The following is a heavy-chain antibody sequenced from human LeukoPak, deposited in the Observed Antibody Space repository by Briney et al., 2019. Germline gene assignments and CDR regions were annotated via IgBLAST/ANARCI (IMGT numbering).Heavy chain of an antibody. CDR3: ARSDGYKRPFDY. CDR1: GGSFSGYY. D-gene: IGHD5-24*01. V-gene: IGHV4-34*01. Sequence: PSETLSLTCAVYGGSFSGYYWSWIRQPPGKGLEWIGEINHSGRTNYNPSLKSRVTISVDTSKNQFSLKLSSVTAADTAVYYCARSDGYKRPFDYWGQGTLVTVSS. J-gene: IGHJ4*02. CDR2: INHSGRT.